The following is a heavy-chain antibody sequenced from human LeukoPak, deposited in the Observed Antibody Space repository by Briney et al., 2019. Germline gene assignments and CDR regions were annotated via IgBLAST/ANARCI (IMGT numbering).Heavy chain of an antibody. CDR1: GGSFSTYY. V-gene: IGHV4-59*01. Sequence: SETLSLTCTVTGGSFSTYYWSWIRQPPGKGLEWIGHFYYSGSTTYNPSLKSRVTFSVDTSRNQFSLKLTSVTAADTALYYCARGQGGNYYLNYFDYWSQGALVTVSS. CDR2: FYYSGST. J-gene: IGHJ4*02. D-gene: IGHD1-26*01. CDR3: ARGQGGNYYLNYFDY.